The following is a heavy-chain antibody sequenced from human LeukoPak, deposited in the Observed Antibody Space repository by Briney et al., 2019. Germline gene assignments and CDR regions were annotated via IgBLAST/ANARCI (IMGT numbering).Heavy chain of an antibody. D-gene: IGHD2-2*01. CDR3: AKEEVVPAAPFDY. J-gene: IGHJ4*02. Sequence: PGGSLRLSCAASGFTFSSYSMNWVRQAPGKGLEWVSSISSSSSYIYYADSVKGRFTISRDNAKNSLYLQMNSLRAEDTAVYYCAKEEVVPAAPFDYWGQGTLVTVSS. V-gene: IGHV3-21*01. CDR2: ISSSSSYI. CDR1: GFTFSSYS.